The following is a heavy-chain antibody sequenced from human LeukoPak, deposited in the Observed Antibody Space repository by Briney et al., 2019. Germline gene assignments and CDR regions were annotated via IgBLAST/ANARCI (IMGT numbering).Heavy chain of an antibody. D-gene: IGHD3-10*01. Sequence: AGESLKISCKGSGYSFTNYWIGWMRQIPGKGLEWMGIIYPGDSDTRYSPSFQGQVTISACKSINTAYLQWSSLKASDTAMYYCTRHLFGSGTLGAFDVWGQGTMVTVSS. CDR3: TRHLFGSGTLGAFDV. CDR2: IYPGDSDT. V-gene: IGHV5-51*01. J-gene: IGHJ3*01. CDR1: GYSFTNYW.